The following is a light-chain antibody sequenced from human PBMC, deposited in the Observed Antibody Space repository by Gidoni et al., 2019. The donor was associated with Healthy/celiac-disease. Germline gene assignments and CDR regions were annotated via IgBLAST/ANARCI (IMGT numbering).Light chain of an antibody. CDR2: DAS. V-gene: IGKV3-11*01. Sequence: DIVLTQSPATLYLSPGERATLSCRASQSVSSYLAWYQHKPGQAPWLLIYDASNRAPGTPARFSGSGFVTDFPLSISSLEHEDFAVYFCHQRSNWPRVTLGQGTKVEIK. J-gene: IGKJ1*01. CDR1: QSVSSY. CDR3: HQRSNWPRVT.